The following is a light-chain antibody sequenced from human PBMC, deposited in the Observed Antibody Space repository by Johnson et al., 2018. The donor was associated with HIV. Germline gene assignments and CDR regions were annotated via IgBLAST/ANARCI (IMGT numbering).Light chain of an antibody. CDR1: DSDIGNNY. Sequence: HSVLTQPPSVSAAPGQKVTISCFGSDSDIGNNYVSWYKQLPGTAPKLLIYDNNKRPSGIPDRFSGSKSGTSATLGITGLQTGDEADYYCETWDSSLSGVFGTGTKVTV. CDR3: ETWDSSLSGV. V-gene: IGLV1-51*01. CDR2: DNN. J-gene: IGLJ1*01.